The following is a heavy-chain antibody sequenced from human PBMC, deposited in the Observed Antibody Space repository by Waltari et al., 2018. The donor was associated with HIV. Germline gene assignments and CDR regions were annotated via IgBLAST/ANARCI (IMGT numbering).Heavy chain of an antibody. Sequence: HLQESGLGLVQPSETLSLNCNVSGVSVSASNYFWDTTPSFYWEWVLQRPGKGLELMGTVRTSSLSHCGPSLYSRVSLGGYTAMNQLSLNLTSVPATETTVYYCARRHCSDSSGYVVPRYFSLSDLEVWGPGTTVIVSS. CDR2: VRTSSLS. D-gene: IGHD3-22*01. CDR3: ARRHCSDSSGYVVPRYFSLSDLEV. V-gene: IGHV4-39*01. CDR1: GVSVSASNYF. J-gene: IGHJ6*01.